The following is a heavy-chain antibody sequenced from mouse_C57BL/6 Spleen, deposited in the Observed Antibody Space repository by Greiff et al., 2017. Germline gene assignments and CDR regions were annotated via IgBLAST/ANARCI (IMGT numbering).Heavy chain of an antibody. Sequence: EVKVIESGGGLVQPGGSLKLSCAASGFTFSDYYMYWVRQTPEKRLEWVAYISNGGGSTYYPDTVKGRFTISRDNAKNTLYLQMSRLKSEDTAMYYCARPPYYYGSSHWYFDVWGTGTTVTVSS. CDR3: ARPPYYYGSSHWYFDV. V-gene: IGHV5-12*01. CDR2: ISNGGGST. CDR1: GFTFSDYY. J-gene: IGHJ1*03. D-gene: IGHD1-1*01.